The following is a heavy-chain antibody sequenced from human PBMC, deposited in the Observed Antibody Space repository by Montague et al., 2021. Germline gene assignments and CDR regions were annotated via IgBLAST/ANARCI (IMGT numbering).Heavy chain of an antibody. CDR1: GFTFSSYA. CDR3: AKVGSGWDWYFDY. J-gene: IGHJ4*02. V-gene: IGHV3-23*01. D-gene: IGHD6-19*01. Sequence: SLRLSCAASGFTFSSYAMSWVRQAPGKGLEWVSGLIGSGGSTYYADSVKGRFTISRDNSKNTLYLQMNSLRAEDTAVYYCAKVGSGWDWYFDYWGQGTLVTVSS. CDR2: LIGSGGST.